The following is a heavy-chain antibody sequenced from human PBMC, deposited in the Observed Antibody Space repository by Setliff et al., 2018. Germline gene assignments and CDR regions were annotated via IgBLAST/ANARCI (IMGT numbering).Heavy chain of an antibody. CDR1: GFTFSSYA. J-gene: IGHJ4*02. Sequence: GGSLRLSCAASGFTFSSYAMSWVRQAPGKGLEWVSAISGSGGSTYYADSVKGRFTIFRDNSKNTLYLQMNSLRAEDTAVYYCAKDFRDLGYSDYWDQGTLVTVSS. CDR2: ISGSGGST. V-gene: IGHV3-23*01. CDR3: AKDFRDLGYSDY.